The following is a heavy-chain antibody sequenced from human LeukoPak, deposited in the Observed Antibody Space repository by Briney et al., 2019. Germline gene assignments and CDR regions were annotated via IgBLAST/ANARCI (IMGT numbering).Heavy chain of an antibody. J-gene: IGHJ4*02. CDR3: ARLGGRCSRTSCYWDVGIDY. D-gene: IGHD2-2*01. V-gene: IGHV1-18*01. CDR2: ISDYSGIT. CDR1: GLTFYDYG. Sequence: ASVKVSCKASGLTFYDYGISWVRQAPGQGLEWMGWISDYSGITSYAQNLQGRVTMTTDTSTRTAYMELRSLRSDDTAVYYCARLGGRCSRTSCYWDVGIDYWGQGTLVTVSS.